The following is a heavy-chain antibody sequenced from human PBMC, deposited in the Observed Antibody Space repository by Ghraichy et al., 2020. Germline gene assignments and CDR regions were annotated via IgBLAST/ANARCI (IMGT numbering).Heavy chain of an antibody. J-gene: IGHJ3*01. CDR2: INHSGST. D-gene: IGHD1-26*01. V-gene: IGHV4-34*01. CDR3: SREGANEPDALDL. Sequence: SETLSLTCAVYGGSFIGYYWSWIRQPPGKGLEWIGEINHSGSTNYNPSLKSRVTISVDTSKNQFSLKLSSVTAADTAVYYCSREGANEPDALDLWGQGKRVTV. CDR1: GGSFIGYY.